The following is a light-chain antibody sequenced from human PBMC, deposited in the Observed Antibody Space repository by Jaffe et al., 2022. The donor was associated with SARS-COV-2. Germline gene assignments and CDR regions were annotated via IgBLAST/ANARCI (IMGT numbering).Light chain of an antibody. CDR2: GAS. Sequence: EIVLTQSPGTLSLSPGERATLSCRASQSVSGSYFAWYQQKPGQAPRLLLYGASSRATGIPDRFSGSGSGTDFTLTISRLEPEDFAVYYCQQYDRSPWTFGQGTTVEMK. J-gene: IGKJ1*01. V-gene: IGKV3-20*01. CDR3: QQYDRSPWT. CDR1: QSVSGSY.